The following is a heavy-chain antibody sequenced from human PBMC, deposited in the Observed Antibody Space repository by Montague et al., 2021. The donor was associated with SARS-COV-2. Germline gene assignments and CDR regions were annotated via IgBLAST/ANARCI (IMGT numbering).Heavy chain of an antibody. CDR2: SGST. CDR3: ARSRENYNILTGYPYYVDY. J-gene: IGHJ4*02. Sequence: SGSTHYNPSLKSRVTISVDTSKNQFSLKLSSVTAADTSVYYCARSRENYNILTGYPYYVDYWGQGTLVTVSS. D-gene: IGHD3-9*01. V-gene: IGHV4-59*01.